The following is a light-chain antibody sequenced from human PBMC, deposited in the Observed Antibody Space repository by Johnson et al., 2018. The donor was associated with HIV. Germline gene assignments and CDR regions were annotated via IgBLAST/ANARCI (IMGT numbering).Light chain of an antibody. CDR2: ENN. CDR1: SSNIGNNY. Sequence: QSVLTQPPSVSAAPGQKVTISCSGSSSNIGNNYVSWYQQLPGTAPKLLVYENNKRPSGIPDRFSGSKSGATATLGITGLQTGDEADYFCGTWDLRLNAYVYGTGTKVTGL. J-gene: IGLJ1*01. V-gene: IGLV1-51*02. CDR3: GTWDLRLNAYV.